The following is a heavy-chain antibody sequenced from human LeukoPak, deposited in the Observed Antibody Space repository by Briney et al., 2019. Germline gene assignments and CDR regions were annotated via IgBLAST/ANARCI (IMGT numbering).Heavy chain of an antibody. CDR3: ARDRGARIAVAGTFDY. J-gene: IGHJ4*02. Sequence: ASVKVSCKASGYTFTSYYMHWVRQAPGQGLEWMGIINPSGGGTSYAQKFQGRVTMTRDMSTSTVYMELSSLRSEDTAVYYCARDRGARIAVAGTFDYWGQGTLVTVSS. CDR2: INPSGGGT. CDR1: GYTFTSYY. V-gene: IGHV1-46*01. D-gene: IGHD6-19*01.